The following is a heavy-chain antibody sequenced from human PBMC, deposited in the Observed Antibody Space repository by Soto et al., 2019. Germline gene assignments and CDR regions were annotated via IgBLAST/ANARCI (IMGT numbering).Heavy chain of an antibody. CDR1: GYTFTSYG. CDR2: ISAYNGNT. J-gene: IGHJ6*02. D-gene: IGHD2-15*01. CDR3: ARGGWRYCSGGSCYRSQFDYYYYGMDV. Sequence: ASVKVSCKASGYTFTSYGISWVRQAPGQGLEWMGWISAYNGNTNYAQKLQGRVTMTTDTSTGTAYMELRSLRSDDTAVYYCARGGWRYCSGGSCYRSQFDYYYYGMDVWGQGTTVTVSS. V-gene: IGHV1-18*04.